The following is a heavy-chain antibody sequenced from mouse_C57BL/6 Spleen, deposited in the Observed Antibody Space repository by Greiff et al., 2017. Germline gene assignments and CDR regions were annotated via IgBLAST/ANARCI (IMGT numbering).Heavy chain of an antibody. CDR3: ARSSTVVAPEYFDV. J-gene: IGHJ1*03. V-gene: IGHV1-53*01. CDR1: GYTFTSYW. D-gene: IGHD1-1*01. CDR2: INPSNGGT. Sequence: QVHVKQPGTELVKPGASVKLSCKASGYTFTSYWMHWVKQRPGQGLEWIGNINPSNGGTNYNEKFKSKATLTVDKSSSTAYMQLSSLTSEDSAVYYCARSSTVVAPEYFDVWGTGTTVTVSS.